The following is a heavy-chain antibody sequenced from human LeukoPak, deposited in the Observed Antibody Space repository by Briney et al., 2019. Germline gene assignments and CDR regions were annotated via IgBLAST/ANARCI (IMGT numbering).Heavy chain of an antibody. CDR1: GYSFITYW. J-gene: IGHJ4*02. CDR3: ARLRYSSGPAYFDY. CDR2: IYPGDSDT. Sequence: GESLKISCKGSGYSFITYWIGWVRQMPGKGLEWMGIIYPGDSDTRYSPSFQGQVTISADKSISTAYLQWSSLKASDTATYYCARLRYSSGPAYFDYWGQGTLVTVSS. D-gene: IGHD6-19*01. V-gene: IGHV5-51*01.